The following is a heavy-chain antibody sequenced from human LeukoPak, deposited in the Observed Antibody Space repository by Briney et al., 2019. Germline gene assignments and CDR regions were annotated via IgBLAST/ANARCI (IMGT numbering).Heavy chain of an antibody. CDR3: ARLGVVGTGNWFDP. D-gene: IGHD6-19*01. J-gene: IGHJ5*02. CDR1: GFTFSNYW. CDR2: IKREGTEI. Sequence: PGGSLRLSCAASGFTFSNYWMSWLRQAPGKGLEWVANIKREGTEIYCVDSLKGRFTISRDNAKNSLYLQMDSLRAEDTAVYYCARLGVVGTGNWFDPWGQGTLVTVSS. V-gene: IGHV3-7*01.